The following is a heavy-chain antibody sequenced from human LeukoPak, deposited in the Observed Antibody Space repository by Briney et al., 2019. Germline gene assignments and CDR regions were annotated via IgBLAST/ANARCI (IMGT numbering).Heavy chain of an antibody. J-gene: IGHJ5*02. CDR3: AGRLLRSSRRGFDP. D-gene: IGHD3-22*01. V-gene: IGHV1-2*02. CDR2: INPNSGGT. CDR1: GYTFTGYY. Sequence: ASVKVSCKASGYTFTGYYMHWVRQAPGQGLEWMGWINPNSGGTNYAQKFQGRVTMTRDTSISTAYMELSRLRSDDTAVYYCAGRLLRSSRRGFDPWGQGTLVTVSS.